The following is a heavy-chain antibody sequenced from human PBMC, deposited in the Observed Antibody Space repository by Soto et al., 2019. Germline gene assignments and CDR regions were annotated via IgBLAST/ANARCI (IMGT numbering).Heavy chain of an antibody. J-gene: IGHJ4*02. V-gene: IGHV3-33*01. CDR2: IWYDGSNK. CDR1: GFTFSSYG. D-gene: IGHD4-17*01. CDR3: AREREPLYGDYALDY. Sequence: QVQLVESGGGVVQPGRSLRLSCAASGFTFSSYGRHWVRQAPGKGLEWVAVIWYDGSNKYYADSVKGRFTISRDNSKNTMYLQMNSLRAEDTAVYYCAREREPLYGDYALDYWGQGTLVTVSS.